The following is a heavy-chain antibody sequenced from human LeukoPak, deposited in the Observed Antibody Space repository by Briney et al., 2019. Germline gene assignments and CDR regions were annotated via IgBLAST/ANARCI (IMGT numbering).Heavy chain of an antibody. Sequence: SETLSLTCTVSGGSISSYYWSWIRQPPGKGLEWIGYIYYSGSTNYNPSLKSRVNISVDTSKNQFSLKLSSVTAADTAVYYCARGAGGYSYGHWGQGTLVTVSS. CDR2: IYYSGST. CDR3: ARGAGGYSYGH. D-gene: IGHD5-18*01. V-gene: IGHV4-59*01. CDR1: GGSISSYY. J-gene: IGHJ4*02.